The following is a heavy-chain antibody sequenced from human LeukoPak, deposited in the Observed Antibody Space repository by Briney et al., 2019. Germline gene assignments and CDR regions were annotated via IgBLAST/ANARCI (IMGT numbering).Heavy chain of an antibody. CDR1: GFTFSDYY. Sequence: PGGSLRLSCAASGFTFSDYYMSWIRQAPGKGLEWVSYISSSGSTIYCAGSVKGRFTISRDNAKNSLYLQMNSLRAEDTAVYYCARDYDSSGYFFDYWGQGTLVTVSS. D-gene: IGHD3-22*01. CDR3: ARDYDSSGYFFDY. V-gene: IGHV3-11*01. CDR2: ISSSGSTI. J-gene: IGHJ4*02.